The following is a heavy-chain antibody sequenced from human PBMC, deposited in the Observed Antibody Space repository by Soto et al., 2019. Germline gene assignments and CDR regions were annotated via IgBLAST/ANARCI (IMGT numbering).Heavy chain of an antibody. J-gene: IGHJ4*02. CDR3: ARRLGRTFDY. CDR2: IYYSGST. CDR1: GGSISSYY. D-gene: IGHD2-15*01. Sequence: QVQLQESGPGLVKPSETLSLTCTVSGGSISSYYWSWIRQPPGKGLEWIGYIYYSGSTNYNPSLKSRVTIAVDTSKVQFPPKLSSVAAAGPAVIYCARRLGRTFDYWGQGTLVTVSS. V-gene: IGHV4-59*08.